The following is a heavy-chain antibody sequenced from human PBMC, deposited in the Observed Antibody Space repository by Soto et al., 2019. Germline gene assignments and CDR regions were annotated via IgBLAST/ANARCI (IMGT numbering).Heavy chain of an antibody. CDR1: GGSFSGYY. D-gene: IGHD3-22*01. CDR3: ARGLRYYYDSSGYHDY. J-gene: IGHJ4*02. Sequence: SETLSLTCAVYGGSFSGYYWSWIRQPPGNGLEWIGGINHSGSTNYNPSLKSRVTISVDTSKNQFSLKLSSVTAADTAVYYCARGLRYYYDSSGYHDYWGQGTLVTVSS. V-gene: IGHV4-34*01. CDR2: INHSGST.